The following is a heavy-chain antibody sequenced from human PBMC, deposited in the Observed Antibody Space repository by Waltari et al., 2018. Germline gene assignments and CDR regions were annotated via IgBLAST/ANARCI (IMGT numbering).Heavy chain of an antibody. D-gene: IGHD4-17*01. CDR3: ATGRLAVLPFDP. Sequence: QVQLVQSGAEVKKPGASVKGSCKVSGYNLTELSMHWMRTAPGKGLEWMGGFVPEDGETIYAQKFQGRVTMTEDTSTDTAYMELSSLRSEDTAVYYCATGRLAVLPFDPWGQGTLVTVSS. CDR2: FVPEDGET. CDR1: GYNLTELS. J-gene: IGHJ5*02. V-gene: IGHV1-24*01.